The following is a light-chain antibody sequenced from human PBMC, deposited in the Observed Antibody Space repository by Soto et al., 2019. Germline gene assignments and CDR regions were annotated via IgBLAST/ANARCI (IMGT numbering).Light chain of an antibody. CDR1: QGISNY. CDR3: QEYDSAPFT. V-gene: IGKV1-27*01. CDR2: AAS. Sequence: DIQMTQSPSSLSASVGDRVTITCRASQGISNYLEWYQQKPGKVPKLLIYAASALQPGVPSRFRGSGSGTDFPLTIISLQPEYVATYYCQEYDSAPFTFGPGTKVNIK. J-gene: IGKJ3*01.